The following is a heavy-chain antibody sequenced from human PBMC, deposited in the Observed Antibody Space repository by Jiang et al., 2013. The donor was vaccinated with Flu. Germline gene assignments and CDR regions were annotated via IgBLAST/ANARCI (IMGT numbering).Heavy chain of an antibody. Sequence: TFSSYSMNWVRQAPGKGLEWVSYISSSSSTIYYADSVKGRFTISRDNAKNSLYLQMNSLRAEDTAVYYCARGGDSSGYGSDIWGQGTMVTVSS. J-gene: IGHJ3*02. CDR2: ISSSSSTI. V-gene: IGHV3-48*01. CDR1: TFSSYS. D-gene: IGHD3-22*01. CDR3: ARGGDSSGYGSDI.